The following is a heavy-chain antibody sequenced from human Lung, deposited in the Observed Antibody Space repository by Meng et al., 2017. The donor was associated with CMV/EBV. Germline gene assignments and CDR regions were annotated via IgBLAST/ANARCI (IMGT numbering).Heavy chain of an antibody. Sequence: VXVSCKASGGTFSTCAISWVRQAPGLGLEWVGGIIPILGMANYAQNFPGRVTITADKTTSTAYVELSSLRSEDTAVYFCAGDHPRVVPAAISYFYYGMDVWGQGTMVTVSS. V-gene: IGHV1-69*10. J-gene: IGHJ6*02. CDR1: GGTFSTCA. CDR2: IIPILGMA. D-gene: IGHD2-2*01. CDR3: AGDHPRVVPAAISYFYYGMDV.